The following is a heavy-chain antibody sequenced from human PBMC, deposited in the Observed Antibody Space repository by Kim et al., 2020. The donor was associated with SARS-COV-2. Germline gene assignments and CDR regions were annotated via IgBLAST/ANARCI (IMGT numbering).Heavy chain of an antibody. D-gene: IGHD3-10*01. CDR3: ARNGGITMVRGVIITAVWWFDP. J-gene: IGHJ5*02. CDR2: IIPIFGTA. Sequence: SVKVSCKASGGTFSSYAISWVRQAPGQGLEWMGGIIPIFGTANYAQKFQGRVTITADESTSTAYMELSSLRSEDTAVYYCARNGGITMVRGVIITAVWWFDPWGQGTLVTVSS. V-gene: IGHV1-69*13. CDR1: GGTFSSYA.